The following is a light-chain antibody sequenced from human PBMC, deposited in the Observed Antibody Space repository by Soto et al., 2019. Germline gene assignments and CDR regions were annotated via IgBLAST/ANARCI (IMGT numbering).Light chain of an antibody. Sequence: EIVMTQSPATLSVSPGERATLSCRASRSVGGNLAWYQQKPGQSPRLLIYGAFIRATGIPARFSGSGSGTEFTLTISSLQSEDFAVYYCQQYNNWPPLTLGGGTKVEIK. CDR2: GAF. CDR3: QQYNNWPPLT. CDR1: RSVGGN. J-gene: IGKJ4*01. V-gene: IGKV3-15*01.